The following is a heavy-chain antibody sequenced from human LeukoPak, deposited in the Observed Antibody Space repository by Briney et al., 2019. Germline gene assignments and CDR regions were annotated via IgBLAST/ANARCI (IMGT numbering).Heavy chain of an antibody. D-gene: IGHD6-6*01. CDR2: ISAYNGNT. V-gene: IGHV1-18*01. Sequence: ASVKVSCKASGYTFTSYGISWVRQAPGQGLEWMGWISAYNGNTNYAQKHQGRVTMTTDTSTSTAYIELRSLRSDDTAVYYCAREHSGSSFDYWGQGTLVTVSS. J-gene: IGHJ4*02. CDR1: GYTFTSYG. CDR3: AREHSGSSFDY.